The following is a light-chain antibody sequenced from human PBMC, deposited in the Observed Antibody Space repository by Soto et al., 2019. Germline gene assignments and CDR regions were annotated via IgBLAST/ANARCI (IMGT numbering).Light chain of an antibody. V-gene: IGKV3-20*01. J-gene: IGKJ5*01. Sequence: EIVLTQSPGTLSLSPGERATLSCRASQSITSSYLAWYQQKPGQAPRLLIYASSSRATGIPDRFSGSGSGTDFTLTISRLEPEDFAVYYCQQYGSSPITFGQGTRLEIK. CDR2: ASS. CDR1: QSITSSY. CDR3: QQYGSSPIT.